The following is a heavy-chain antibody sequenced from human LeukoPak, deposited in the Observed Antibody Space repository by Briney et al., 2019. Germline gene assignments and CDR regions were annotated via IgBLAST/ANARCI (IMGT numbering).Heavy chain of an antibody. D-gene: IGHD1-1*01. V-gene: IGHV3-48*02. Sequence: GGSLRLSCAASGFTFSSYTMNWVRQAPGKGLEWVSYISSSTSIISYADSVKGRLTISRDNAKNSLYLQMNSLRDEDTAVYYCARGNKYAFEIWGQGTMVTVSS. J-gene: IGHJ3*02. CDR2: ISSSTSII. CDR1: GFTFSSYT. CDR3: ARGNKYAFEI.